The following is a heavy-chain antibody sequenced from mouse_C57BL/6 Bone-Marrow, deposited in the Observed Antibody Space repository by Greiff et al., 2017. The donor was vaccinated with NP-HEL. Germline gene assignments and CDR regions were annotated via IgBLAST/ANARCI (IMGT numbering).Heavy chain of an antibody. D-gene: IGHD1-1*01. CDR2: IYPRSGNT. CDR1: GYTFTSYG. J-gene: IGHJ3*01. CDR3: ARSRWHYYGSSYVGWFAY. Sequence: QVQLQQSGAELARPGASVKLSCKASGYTFTSYGISWVKQRTGQGLEWIGEIYPRSGNTYYNEKFKGKATLTADKSSSTAYMELRSLTSEDSAVYFCARSRWHYYGSSYVGWFAYWGQGTLVTVSA. V-gene: IGHV1-81*01.